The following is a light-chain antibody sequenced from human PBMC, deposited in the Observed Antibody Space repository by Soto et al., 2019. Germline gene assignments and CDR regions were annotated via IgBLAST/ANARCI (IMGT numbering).Light chain of an antibody. CDR3: LQHNGFPRT. CDR1: QAIRND. V-gene: IGKV1-17*01. J-gene: IGKJ1*01. Sequence: DIQMTQSPSSLSASVGDRVTITCRASQAIRNDLAWYQQKPGRAPKRLIYGSSTLQSGVPSRFSGSGSGTEFTLTISSLQPEDFATYYCLQHNGFPRTFGQGTKVEIK. CDR2: GSS.